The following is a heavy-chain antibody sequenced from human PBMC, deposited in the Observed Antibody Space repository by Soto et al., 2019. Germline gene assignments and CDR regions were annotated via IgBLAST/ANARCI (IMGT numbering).Heavy chain of an antibody. CDR1: GFTFINAW. J-gene: IGHJ4*02. CDR3: TTELGSGWSAPYFDF. CDR2: IRSKTDGETT. V-gene: IGHV3-15*07. D-gene: IGHD6-19*01. Sequence: GGSLRLSCAASGFTFINAWMTWVRQAPGKGLEWVGRIRSKTDGETTDYAAPVKGRFTISRDDSKNTLYLQMTSLQTEDTAVYFCTTELGSGWSAPYFDFWGQETLVTVSS.